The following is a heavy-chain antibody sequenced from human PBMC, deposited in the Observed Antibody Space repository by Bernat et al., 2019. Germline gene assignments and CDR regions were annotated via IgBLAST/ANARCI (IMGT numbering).Heavy chain of an antibody. D-gene: IGHD3-16*02. J-gene: IGHJ5*02. Sequence: EVQLVESGGGLVQPGGSLRLSCAASGFTFSSYEMNWVRQAPGKGLGWVSYISSSGSTIYYADSVKGRFTISRDNAKNSLYLQMNSLRAEDTAVYYCARGVFGGVIVLGWFDPWGQGTLVTVSS. CDR2: ISSSGSTI. V-gene: IGHV3-48*03. CDR1: GFTFSSYE. CDR3: ARGVFGGVIVLGWFDP.